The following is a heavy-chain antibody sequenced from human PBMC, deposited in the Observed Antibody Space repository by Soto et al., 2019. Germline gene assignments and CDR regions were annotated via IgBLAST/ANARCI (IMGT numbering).Heavy chain of an antibody. J-gene: IGHJ4*02. Sequence: GGSLRLSCAASGFTFSNYAMTWVRQATGKGLEWVSDISGIGGSIFYADSVKGRFNISRDNSKNTLYLQMNSLRAEDTAVYYCAKVEGYCSGGSCYGFDYWGQGILVTVSS. V-gene: IGHV3-23*01. CDR1: GFTFSNYA. CDR3: AKVEGYCSGGSCYGFDY. CDR2: ISGIGGSI. D-gene: IGHD2-15*01.